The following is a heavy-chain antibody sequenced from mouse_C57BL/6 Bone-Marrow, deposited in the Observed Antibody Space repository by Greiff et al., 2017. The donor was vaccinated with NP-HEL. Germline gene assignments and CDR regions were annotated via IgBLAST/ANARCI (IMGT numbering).Heavy chain of an antibody. CDR2: INPNNGGT. J-gene: IGHJ4*01. D-gene: IGHD2-3*01. Sequence: EVQLQESGPELVKPGASVKMSCKASGYTFTYYNMHWVKQSHGKSLEWIGYINPNNGGTSYNQKFKGKATLTVNKSSSTAYMELRSLTSEDSSVYYCARRGGWLLRAMDYWGQGTSVTVSS. V-gene: IGHV1-22*01. CDR1: GYTFTYYN. CDR3: ARRGGWLLRAMDY.